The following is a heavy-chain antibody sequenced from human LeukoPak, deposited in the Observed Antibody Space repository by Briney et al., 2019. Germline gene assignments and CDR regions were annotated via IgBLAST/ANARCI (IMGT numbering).Heavy chain of an antibody. V-gene: IGHV3-30*01. CDR3: ARVARQTVVGPMDV. CDR1: GFTFSSYA. D-gene: IGHD2-15*01. Sequence: GRSLRLSCAASGFTFSSYAMHWVRQAPGKGLEWVAVISYDGSNKYYADSVKGRFTISRDNSKNTLYLQMNSLRAEDTAVYYCARVARQTVVGPMDVWGKGTTVTVSS. CDR2: ISYDGSNK. J-gene: IGHJ6*03.